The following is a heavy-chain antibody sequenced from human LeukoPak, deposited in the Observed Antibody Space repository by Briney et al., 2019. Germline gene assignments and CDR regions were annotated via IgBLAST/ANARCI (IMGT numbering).Heavy chain of an antibody. CDR1: GGTFSGYA. D-gene: IGHD3-22*01. Sequence: GSSVKVSCKXSGGTFSGYAISWVRQAPGQGLEWMGRIIPIFGTANYSQKFQGRVTITTDESTSTAYMELSSLRSEDTAVYYCARSSRSGYYYTPFDYWGQGTLVTVSS. CDR2: IIPIFGTA. V-gene: IGHV1-69*05. CDR3: ARSSRSGYYYTPFDY. J-gene: IGHJ4*02.